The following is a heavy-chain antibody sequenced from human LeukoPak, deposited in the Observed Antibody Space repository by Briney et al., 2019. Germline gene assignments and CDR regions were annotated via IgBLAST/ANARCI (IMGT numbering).Heavy chain of an antibody. V-gene: IGHV4-30-2*01. CDR1: GGSVSSGGYY. Sequence: SQTLSLTCTVSGGSVSSGGYYWSWIRQPPGKGLEWIGYIYHSGSTYYNPSLKSRVTISVDRSKNQFSLKLTSVTAADTAVYYCARAPYCSGGSCHDNRFDPWGQGTLVTVSS. CDR2: IYHSGST. CDR3: ARAPYCSGGSCHDNRFDP. D-gene: IGHD2-15*01. J-gene: IGHJ5*02.